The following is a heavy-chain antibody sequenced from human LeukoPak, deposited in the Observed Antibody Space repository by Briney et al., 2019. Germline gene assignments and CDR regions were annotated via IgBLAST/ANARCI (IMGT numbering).Heavy chain of an antibody. CDR2: ISSSGSTI. CDR1: GFTFSSYE. CDR3: TELGITMIGGV. V-gene: IGHV3-48*03. Sequence: PGWPLRLSCAASGFTFSSYEMNWVRQAPGKGLEWVSYISSSGSTIYYADSVKGRFTISRDNAKNSLYLQMNSLRAEDTAVYYCTELGITMIGGVWGKGTTVTISS. D-gene: IGHD3-10*02. J-gene: IGHJ6*04.